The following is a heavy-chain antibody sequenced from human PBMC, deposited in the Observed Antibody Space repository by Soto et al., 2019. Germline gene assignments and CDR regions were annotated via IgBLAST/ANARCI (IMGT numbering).Heavy chain of an antibody. J-gene: IGHJ6*02. CDR2: IYSSGRI. Sequence: QVQLQESGPGLVKPSQTLLLTCTVSGDSISTASHYWNWIRHLPGKGLEWIGNIYSSGRIYYTPSLQSRVTISEDTSTNQFSLNLSSVTAADTGVYYCAISITSGSFSFGYHGMDVWGQGTTVTVSS. D-gene: IGHD3-10*01. CDR1: GDSISTASHY. CDR3: AISITSGSFSFGYHGMDV. V-gene: IGHV4-31*03.